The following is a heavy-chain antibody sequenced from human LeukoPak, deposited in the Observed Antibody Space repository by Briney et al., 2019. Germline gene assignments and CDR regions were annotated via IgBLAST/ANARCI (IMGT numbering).Heavy chain of an antibody. CDR1: GYTFTGYY. CDR2: INPNSGGT. D-gene: IGHD3-10*01. Sequence: GASVKVSCKASGYTFTGYYMHWVRQAPGQGLEWMGWINPNSGGTNYAQKFQGRVTMTRDTSISTAYMELSRLRSDDTAVYYCARGSITMVRGFVDCWGQGTLVTVSS. J-gene: IGHJ4*02. CDR3: ARGSITMVRGFVDC. V-gene: IGHV1-2*02.